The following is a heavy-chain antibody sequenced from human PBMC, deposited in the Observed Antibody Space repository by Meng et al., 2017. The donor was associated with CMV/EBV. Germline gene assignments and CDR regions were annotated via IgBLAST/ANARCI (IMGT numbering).Heavy chain of an antibody. Sequence: SLFCADSRFTFTNAAMTWVRQASGKGLEWIGRIKSKIDGGKIDYAAPVRGRFAISRDDSKATVYLQIDTLGIEDTGMYYCTTLLRGFWGQGTLVTVSS. J-gene: IGHJ4*02. V-gene: IGHV3-15*01. CDR3: TTLLRGF. CDR2: IKSKIDGGKI. D-gene: IGHD2-15*01. CDR1: RFTFTNAA.